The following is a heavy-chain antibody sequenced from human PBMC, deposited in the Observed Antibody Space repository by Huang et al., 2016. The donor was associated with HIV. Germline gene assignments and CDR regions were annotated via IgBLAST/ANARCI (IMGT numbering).Heavy chain of an antibody. CDR2: INSSGNT. J-gene: IGHJ4*02. D-gene: IGHD6-13*01. CDR1: GGSTHAFY. CDR3: ARLHSPSSLWYFDY. Sequence: QVHLQESGQGLVRPSGTLSLTCCVSGGSTHAFYWSWIRQSPGTGREWSGSINSSGNTNYNPALKSRVTMSIDTSNNQFSLKVNSVTAADTAVYYCARLHSPSSLWYFDYWGQGTLLTVSS. V-gene: IGHV4-59*01.